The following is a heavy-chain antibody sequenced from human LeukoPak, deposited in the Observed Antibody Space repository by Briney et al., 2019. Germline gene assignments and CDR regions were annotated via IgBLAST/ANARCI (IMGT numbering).Heavy chain of an antibody. J-gene: IGHJ5*02. CDR3: ANLEDYGDFPNWFDP. V-gene: IGHV3-23*01. Sequence: GGSLRLSCAASGFSFSSFAMTWVRQAPGKGLEWVSSITGGHYATYSTDSVKGRFTISRDNAKNTLYLQMNSLRAEDTAVYYCANLEDYGDFPNWFDPWGQGTLVTVSS. CDR1: GFSFSSFA. CDR2: ITGGHYAT. D-gene: IGHD4-17*01.